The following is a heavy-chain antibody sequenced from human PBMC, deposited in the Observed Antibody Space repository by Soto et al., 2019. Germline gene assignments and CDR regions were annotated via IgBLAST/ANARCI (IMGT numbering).Heavy chain of an antibody. J-gene: IGHJ4*02. CDR1: GFMFSAYT. CDR3: ATPYYFIR. CDR2: ISDDSSYI. V-gene: IGHV3-21*06. D-gene: IGHD3-22*01. Sequence: TGGSLRLSCAASGFMFSAYTMNWVRQAPGKGLEWLSSISDDSSYIDYADSLRGRFTVSRDNARNSLYLQIDSLGAEDTAVYYCATPYYFIRWGPGTLLTVYS.